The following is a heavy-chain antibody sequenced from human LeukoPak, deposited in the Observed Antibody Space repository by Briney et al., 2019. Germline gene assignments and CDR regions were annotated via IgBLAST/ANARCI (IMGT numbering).Heavy chain of an antibody. CDR3: ARGQMNWFDP. Sequence: PSETLSLTCTVSGGSISSGGYYWSWIRQPPGKGLEWIGYIYHSGGTYYNPSLKSRVTISVDRSKNQFSLKLSSVTAADTAVYYCARGQMNWFDPWGQGTLVTVSS. J-gene: IGHJ5*02. CDR1: GGSISSGGYY. CDR2: IYHSGGT. V-gene: IGHV4-30-2*01.